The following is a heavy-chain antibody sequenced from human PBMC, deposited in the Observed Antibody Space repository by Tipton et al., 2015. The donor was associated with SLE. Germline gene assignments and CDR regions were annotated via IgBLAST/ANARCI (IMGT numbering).Heavy chain of an antibody. CDR3: AKVAPPTVTTQGDWFDP. Sequence: SLRLSCAASGFTFSSYAMHWVRQAPGKGLEWVAVISYDGSNKYYADSVKGRFTISRDNSKNTLYLQMNSLRAEDTAVYYCAKVAPPTVTTQGDWFDPWGQGTLVTVSS. CDR2: ISYDGSNK. J-gene: IGHJ5*02. V-gene: IGHV3-30-3*01. CDR1: GFTFSSYA. D-gene: IGHD4-17*01.